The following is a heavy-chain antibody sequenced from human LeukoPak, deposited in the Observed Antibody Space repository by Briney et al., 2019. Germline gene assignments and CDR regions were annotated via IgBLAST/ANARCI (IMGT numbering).Heavy chain of an antibody. J-gene: IGHJ4*02. Sequence: EASVKVSCKASGYTFTGYYMHWVRQAPGQGLEWMGWINPNSGDTNYAQKFQGRVTMTRDTSISTAYVELTSLRSDDTAVYYCARDGSGVWFDYWGQGTLVTVSS. CDR1: GYTFTGYY. CDR3: ARDGSGVWFDY. V-gene: IGHV1-2*02. D-gene: IGHD3-10*01. CDR2: INPNSGDT.